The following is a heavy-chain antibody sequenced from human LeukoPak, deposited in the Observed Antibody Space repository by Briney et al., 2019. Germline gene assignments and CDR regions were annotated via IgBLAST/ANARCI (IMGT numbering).Heavy chain of an antibody. J-gene: IGHJ5*02. CDR1: GFTFSGSA. CDR3: TRPLTGEGDNWFDP. D-gene: IGHD7-27*01. CDR2: IRSKANNYAT. Sequence: PGGSLRLSCAASGFTFSGSAIHWVRQASGKGLEWVGRIRSKANNYATAYAASVKGRFTISRDDSKNTAYLQMSSLKSEDTAVYYCTRPLTGEGDNWFDPWGQGTLVTVSS. V-gene: IGHV3-73*01.